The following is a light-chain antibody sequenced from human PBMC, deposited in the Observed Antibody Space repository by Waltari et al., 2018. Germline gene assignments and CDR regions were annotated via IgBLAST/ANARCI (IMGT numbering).Light chain of an antibody. J-gene: IGLJ3*02. CDR2: YDD. V-gene: IGLV1-36*01. Sequence: QSVLTQPPSVSEAPRQRVTIPCSGSSSNIGNNAVTWYQPPPVKAPKPLIYYDDLLPSGVSAGVSGSKSGTSASLAISGLQSEDEADYYCAAWDDSLNGWVFGGGTKLTVL. CDR1: SSNIGNNA. CDR3: AAWDDSLNGWV.